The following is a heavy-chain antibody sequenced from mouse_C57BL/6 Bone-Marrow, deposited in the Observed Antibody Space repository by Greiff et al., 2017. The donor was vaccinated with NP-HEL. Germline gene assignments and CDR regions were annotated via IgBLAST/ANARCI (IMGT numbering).Heavy chain of an antibody. J-gene: IGHJ3*01. D-gene: IGHD2-2*01. CDR3: ARGVTTGASGFAY. CDR2: IYPGSGNT. V-gene: IGHV1-76*01. Sequence: QVQLQQSGAELVRPGASVKLSCKASGYTFTDYYINWVKQRPGQGLEWIARIYPGSGNTYYNEKFKGKATLTAEKSSSTAYMQLSSLTSEDSAVYFCARGVTTGASGFAYWGQGTLVTVSA. CDR1: GYTFTDYY.